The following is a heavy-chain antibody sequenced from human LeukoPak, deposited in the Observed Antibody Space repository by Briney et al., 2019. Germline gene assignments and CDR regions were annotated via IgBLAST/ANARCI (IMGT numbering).Heavy chain of an antibody. D-gene: IGHD3-22*01. Sequence: GGSLRLSCAASGFTFSSYAMSWVRQAPGKGLEWVSAISGSGGSTYYADSVKGRFTVSRDNSKNTLYLQMNSLRAEDTAVYYCAKAPYDSSGYYYLDYWGQGTLVTVSS. CDR3: AKAPYDSSGYYYLDY. V-gene: IGHV3-23*01. CDR2: ISGSGGST. J-gene: IGHJ4*02. CDR1: GFTFSSYA.